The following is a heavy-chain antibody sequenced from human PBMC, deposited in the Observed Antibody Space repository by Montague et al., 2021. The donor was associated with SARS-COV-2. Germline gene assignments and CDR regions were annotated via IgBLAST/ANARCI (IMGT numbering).Heavy chain of an antibody. Sequence: SETLSLTCTVSGGSISSYYWNWIRETPGRGLEWIGYIYISGSTNXNHSLKSRVTISLDTPKNQFSLNLNSVTAADTAIYYCSRDKAGKISFTGAFDIWGQGRMVTVSS. CDR1: GGSISSYY. J-gene: IGHJ3*02. CDR2: IYISGST. D-gene: IGHD3-3*01. CDR3: SRDKAGKISFTGAFDI. V-gene: IGHV4-59*01.